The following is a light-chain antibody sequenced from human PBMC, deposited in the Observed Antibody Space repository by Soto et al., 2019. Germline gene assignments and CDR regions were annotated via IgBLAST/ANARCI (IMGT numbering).Light chain of an antibody. J-gene: IGKJ2*01. CDR3: QQYNHWPPYT. Sequence: EVVLTQSPATLSLSPGERATLSCRASQTVNVNLAWHQQKPGQAPRLLIYGASTRAAGAPARFTGSGSGTEFTLTISSLQSDDFAVYYCQQYNHWPPYTFGQGTKLEIK. CDR1: QTVNVN. CDR2: GAS. V-gene: IGKV3-15*01.